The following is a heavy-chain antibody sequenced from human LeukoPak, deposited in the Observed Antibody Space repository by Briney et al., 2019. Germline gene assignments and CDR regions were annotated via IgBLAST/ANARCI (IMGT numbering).Heavy chain of an antibody. CDR3: ARGYSSGPSNWFDP. J-gene: IGHJ5*02. CDR2: ITPLFGTA. D-gene: IGHD3-22*01. Sequence: ASVKVSCKASGGTFSKYTISWVRQRPGQGLEWMGGITPLFGTANYAQKFQGRVTITADESTSTAYMELSSLRSEDTAVYYCARGYSSGPSNWFDPWGQGTLVTVSS. V-gene: IGHV1-69*13. CDR1: GGTFSKYT.